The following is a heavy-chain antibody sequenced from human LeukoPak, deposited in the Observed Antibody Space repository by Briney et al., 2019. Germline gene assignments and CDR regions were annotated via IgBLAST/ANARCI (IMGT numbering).Heavy chain of an antibody. D-gene: IGHD4-11*01. CDR2: IYYSGST. V-gene: IGHV4-59*01. J-gene: IGHJ4*02. Sequence: SETLSLTCTVSGGSISSYYWSWIRQPPRKGLEWIGYIYYSGSTNYNPSLKSRVTISVDTSKNQFSLKLSSVTAADTAVYYCARDNPTVTVFDYWGQGTLVTVSS. CDR1: GGSISSYY. CDR3: ARDNPTVTVFDY.